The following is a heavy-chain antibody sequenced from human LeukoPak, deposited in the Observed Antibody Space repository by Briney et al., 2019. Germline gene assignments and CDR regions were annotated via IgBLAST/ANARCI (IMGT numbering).Heavy chain of an antibody. D-gene: IGHD3-3*01. CDR2: IIPIFGTA. V-gene: IGHV1-69*13. J-gene: IGHJ6*02. CDR3: ARDRTTIFGVVIISGGMDV. CDR1: GGTFSSYA. Sequence: GASVKVSCKASGGTFSSYAISWVRQAPGQGLEWMGGIIPIFGTANYAQKFQGRVTITADGSTSTAYMELSSLRSEDTAVYYCARDRTTIFGVVIISGGMDVWGQGTTVTVSS.